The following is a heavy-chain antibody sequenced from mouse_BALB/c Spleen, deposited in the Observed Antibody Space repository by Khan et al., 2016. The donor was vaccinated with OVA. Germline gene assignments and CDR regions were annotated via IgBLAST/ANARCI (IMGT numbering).Heavy chain of an antibody. Sequence: EVELVESGGGLVQPGGSRKLSCAASGFTFSSFGMHWVRQASEKGLEWVAYISSGSSTIYYADTVKGRFTISRDNPKNTLFLQMTSLRSEDTAMYFCARNYGYYFDYWGQGTTLTVSS. CDR3: ARNYGYYFDY. CDR2: ISSGSSTI. D-gene: IGHD1-2*01. V-gene: IGHV5-17*02. CDR1: GFTFSSFG. J-gene: IGHJ2*01.